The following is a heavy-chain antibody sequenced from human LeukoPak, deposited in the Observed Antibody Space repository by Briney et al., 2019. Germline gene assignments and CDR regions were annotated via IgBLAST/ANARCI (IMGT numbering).Heavy chain of an antibody. V-gene: IGHV4-39*01. J-gene: IGHJ5*02. D-gene: IGHD3-3*01. CDR3: ARGRFLEWLLVVNWFDP. Sequence: PSETLSLTRTVSGGSISSSSYYWGWIRQPPGKGLEWIGSIYYSGSTYYNPSLKSRVTISVDTSKNQFSLKLSSVTAAGTAVYYCARGRFLEWLLVVNWFDPWGQGTLVTVSS. CDR1: GGSISSSSYY. CDR2: IYYSGST.